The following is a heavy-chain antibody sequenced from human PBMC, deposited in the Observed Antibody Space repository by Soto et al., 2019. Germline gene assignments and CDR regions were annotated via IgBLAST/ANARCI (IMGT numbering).Heavy chain of an antibody. Sequence: SETLSLTCTVSGGSISSSSYYWGWIRQPPGKGLEWIGSIYYSGSTYYNPSLKSRVTISVDTSKNQFSLKLSSVTAADTAVYYCASTLTGKGDAFDIWGQGTMVTVSS. CDR3: ASTLTGKGDAFDI. CDR2: IYYSGST. J-gene: IGHJ3*02. V-gene: IGHV4-39*01. CDR1: GGSISSSSYY. D-gene: IGHD1-20*01.